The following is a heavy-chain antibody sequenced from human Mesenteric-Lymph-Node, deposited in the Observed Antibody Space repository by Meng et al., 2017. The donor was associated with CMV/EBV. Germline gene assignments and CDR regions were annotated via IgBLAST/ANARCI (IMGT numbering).Heavy chain of an antibody. CDR1: GGTFSSYA. D-gene: IGHD3-3*01. CDR2: IIPIFGTA. Sequence: SVKVSCKASGGTFSSYAISWVRQAPGQGLEWMGGIIPIFGTANYAQKFQERVTITRDMSTSTAYMELSSLRSEDTAVYYCAAGPARSGYDFWSYYYRPAYDWGQGTLVTVSS. J-gene: IGHJ4*02. V-gene: IGHV1-69*05. CDR3: AAGPARSGYDFWSYYYRPAYD.